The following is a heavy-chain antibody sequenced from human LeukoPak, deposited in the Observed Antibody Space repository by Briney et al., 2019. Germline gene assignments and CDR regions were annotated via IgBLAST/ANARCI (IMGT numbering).Heavy chain of an antibody. D-gene: IGHD6-13*01. CDR2: ISYDGSNK. V-gene: IGHV3-30-3*01. CDR1: GFTFSSYA. Sequence: GGSLRLSCAASGFTFSSYAMHWVRQAPGKGLEWVAVISYDGSNKYYADSVKGRFTISRDNSKNTLYLQMNSLRAEDTAVYYCARGWIAAAALTFDYWGQGALVTVSA. CDR3: ARGWIAAAALTFDY. J-gene: IGHJ4*02.